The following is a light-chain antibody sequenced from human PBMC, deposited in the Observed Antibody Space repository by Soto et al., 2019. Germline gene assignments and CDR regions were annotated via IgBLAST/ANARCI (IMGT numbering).Light chain of an antibody. V-gene: IGKV3-15*01. CDR1: QSVSSN. CDR3: HQYGTFPIT. CDR2: GAS. Sequence: EIVMTQSPATLSVSPGERATLSCRASQSVSSNLAWYQQKPGQAPRLLIYGASIRATGIPARFSGSGSWTEFTLTISSLQSEDFAVYFCHQYGTFPITFGQGTRLEIK. J-gene: IGKJ5*01.